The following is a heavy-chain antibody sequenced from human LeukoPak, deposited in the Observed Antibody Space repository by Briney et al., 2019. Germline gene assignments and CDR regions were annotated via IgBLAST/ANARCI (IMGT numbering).Heavy chain of an antibody. Sequence: PGGSLRLSCAASGFTFSSYWMSWVRQAPGKGLEWVANIKQDGSEKYYVDSVKGRFTISRDNSKNTLYLQMNSLRAEDTAVYYCAKDLTIVVVPAASAFDIWGQGTMVTVSS. CDR2: IKQDGSEK. CDR3: AKDLTIVVVPAASAFDI. V-gene: IGHV3-7*03. CDR1: GFTFSSYW. D-gene: IGHD2-2*01. J-gene: IGHJ3*02.